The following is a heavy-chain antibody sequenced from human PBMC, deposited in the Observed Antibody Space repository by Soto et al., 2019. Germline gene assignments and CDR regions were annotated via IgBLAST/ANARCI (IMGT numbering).Heavy chain of an antibody. D-gene: IGHD1-26*01. Sequence: ASVKVSCKASGYTFTSYFMHWVRQAPGQGLEWMGIINPSGGTTTYAQKFQGRVTMTRDTSTGTVYMELSSLRSEDTAVYYCARVLVGRVGATDYYGMDVWGQGTTVTVSS. CDR1: GYTFTSYF. CDR3: ARVLVGRVGATDYYGMDV. CDR2: INPSGGTT. V-gene: IGHV1-46*01. J-gene: IGHJ6*02.